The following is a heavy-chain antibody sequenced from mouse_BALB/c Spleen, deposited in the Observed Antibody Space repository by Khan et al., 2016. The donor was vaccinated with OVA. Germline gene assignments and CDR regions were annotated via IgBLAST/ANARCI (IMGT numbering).Heavy chain of an antibody. CDR2: IDPENGET. CDR3: ARSGYFAWFTY. J-gene: IGHJ3*01. V-gene: IGHV14-1*02. Sequence: VRLQQSGAELVRPGALVKLSCKASGFNIKDSYMHWVKQRPEQGLEWIGWIDPENGETVYDPRFQGKASITSDTSSNTAYLQFSSLTSEDTAVYYCARSGYFAWFTYGGQGTLVTVSA. CDR1: GFNIKDSY.